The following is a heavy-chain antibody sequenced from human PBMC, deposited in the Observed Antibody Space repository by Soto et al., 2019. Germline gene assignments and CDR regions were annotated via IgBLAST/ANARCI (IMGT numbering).Heavy chain of an antibody. V-gene: IGHV1-3*01. CDR1: GYTFTSYA. CDR3: GGSAPPIDY. CDR2: INAGNGNT. Sequence: QVQLVQSGAEVKKPGASVKVSCKASGYTFTSYAMHWVRQAPGQRLEWMGWINAGNGNTKQSQKFQGRVTITRDTSASTAYMELSSLRSEDTAVYYCGGSAPPIDYWGQGTLVTVSS. J-gene: IGHJ4*02.